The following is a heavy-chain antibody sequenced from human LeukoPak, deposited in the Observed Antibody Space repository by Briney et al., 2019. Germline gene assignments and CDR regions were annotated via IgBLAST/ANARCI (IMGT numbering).Heavy chain of an antibody. Sequence: GGSLRLSCAASGFTVSSSYMSWVRHAPGKGLEWVSDIYSGSSTYYADSVKGRFTISRDNSKNTLYLQMNNLRAEDTAVYYFAREHYYDSSGSGDAFDIWGQGTMVTVSS. CDR2: IYSGSST. V-gene: IGHV3-53*01. CDR3: AREHYYDSSGSGDAFDI. D-gene: IGHD3-22*01. J-gene: IGHJ3*02. CDR1: GFTVSSSY.